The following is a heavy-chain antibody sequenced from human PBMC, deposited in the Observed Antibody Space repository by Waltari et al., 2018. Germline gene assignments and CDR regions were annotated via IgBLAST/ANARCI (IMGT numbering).Heavy chain of an antibody. CDR1: GGTPNSYT. D-gene: IGHD4-17*01. CDR3: AREVNKVHDGDHGSAFDV. Sequence: QVQLVQSGAEVKKPGSSVKVSCKTSGGTPNSYTNHRVRQAPGQGLEWMGRILPIVGIIDYSQKFQGRVTITADKSTFTAYMELGSLRSEDTAVYYCAREVNKVHDGDHGSAFDVWGKGTMVTVSS. CDR2: ILPIVGII. J-gene: IGHJ3*01. V-gene: IGHV1-69*04.